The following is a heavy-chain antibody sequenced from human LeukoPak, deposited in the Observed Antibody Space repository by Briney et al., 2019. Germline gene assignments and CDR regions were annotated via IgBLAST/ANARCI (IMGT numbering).Heavy chain of an antibody. D-gene: IGHD6-13*01. V-gene: IGHV3-15*01. J-gene: IGHJ4*02. CDR1: GFTFNNAY. CDR2: IKSKVDGGTT. Sequence: GGSLRLSCAASGFTFNNAYMCWVRQAPGKGLEWVGRIKSKVDGGTTDYGAPVKGRFTISRDDSRNTLYLQMNSLKTEDTAVYYCTTDAGYTSRWYNYWGQGTLVTVSS. CDR3: TTDAGYTSRWYNY.